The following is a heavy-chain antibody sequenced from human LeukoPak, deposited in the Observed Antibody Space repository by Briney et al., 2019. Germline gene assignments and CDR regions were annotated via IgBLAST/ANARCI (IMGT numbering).Heavy chain of an antibody. CDR1: GGSISSGDYY. CDR3: ARERLLWFGELSWRYFDY. V-gene: IGHV4-30-4*01. Sequence: PSQTLSLTCTVSGGSISSGDYYWSWIRQPPGKGLEWIGYIYYSGSTYYNPSLKSRVTISVDTSKNQFSLKLSSVTAADTAVYYCARERLLWFGELSWRYFDYWGQGTLVTVSS. D-gene: IGHD3-10*01. J-gene: IGHJ4*02. CDR2: IYYSGST.